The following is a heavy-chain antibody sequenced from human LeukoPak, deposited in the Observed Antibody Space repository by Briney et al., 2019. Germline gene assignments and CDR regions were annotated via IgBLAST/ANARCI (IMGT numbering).Heavy chain of an antibody. CDR1: GFTFSSYA. J-gene: IGHJ4*02. D-gene: IGHD5-24*01. CDR2: IGGSGGST. Sequence: LPGGSLRLSCAASGFTFSSYAMSWVRQAPGKGLEWVSAIGGSGGSTYYADSVKGRFTIPRDNSKNTLYLQMNSLRAEDTAVYYCAKLSQKRWLQFWVDYWGQGTLVTVSS. V-gene: IGHV3-23*01. CDR3: AKLSQKRWLQFWVDY.